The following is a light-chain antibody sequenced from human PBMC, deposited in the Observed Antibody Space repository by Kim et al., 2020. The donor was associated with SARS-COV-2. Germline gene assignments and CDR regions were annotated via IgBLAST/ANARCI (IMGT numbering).Light chain of an antibody. CDR2: GAS. CDR3: QQYNNWPPA. CDR1: QRVSTT. J-gene: IGKJ1*01. Sequence: VSPGQRATLSRRASQRVSTTLAWYQQMPGQAPRLLIYGASARATGIPARFSGSGSGTEFTLTISSLQSEDFAVYYCQQYNNWPPAFGQGTKVDIK. V-gene: IGKV3-15*01.